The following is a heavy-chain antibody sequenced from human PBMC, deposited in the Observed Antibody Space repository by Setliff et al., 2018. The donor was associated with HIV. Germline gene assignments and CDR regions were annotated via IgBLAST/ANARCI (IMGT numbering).Heavy chain of an antibody. CDR2: INPNSGGI. Sequence: ASVKVSCKASGYTLSSHYIHWVRQAPGHRPEWVGWINPNSGGINYAQKFQGRVTMTRDTSTSTVYMELSSLRSEDTAVYYCARDHMSVGAWVGATSRGLFQHWGQGTLVTVSS. J-gene: IGHJ1*01. V-gene: IGHV1-2*02. CDR3: ARDHMSVGAWVGATSRGLFQH. CDR1: GYTLSSHY. D-gene: IGHD1-26*01.